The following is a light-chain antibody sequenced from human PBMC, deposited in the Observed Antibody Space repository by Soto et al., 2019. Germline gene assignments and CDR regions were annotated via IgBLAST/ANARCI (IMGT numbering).Light chain of an antibody. J-gene: IGKJ1*01. Sequence: DIQMTQYLSSLSASVGDRVTITCRASQGISNYLAWYQQQPGKVPKLLIYVASTLQSGVPSRFSGSGSGTDFTLTISSLQPEDVATYYCQKYNSAPWTFGQGTKVEIK. V-gene: IGKV1-27*01. CDR3: QKYNSAPWT. CDR1: QGISNY. CDR2: VAS.